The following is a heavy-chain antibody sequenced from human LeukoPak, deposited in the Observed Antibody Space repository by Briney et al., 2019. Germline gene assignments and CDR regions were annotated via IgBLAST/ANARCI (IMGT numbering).Heavy chain of an antibody. J-gene: IGHJ4*02. CDR2: ISSSSSYI. D-gene: IGHD3-22*01. CDR3: VSRSYDSSGYYYGEFDY. V-gene: IGHV3-21*01. CDR1: GFTFSSYS. Sequence: GGSLRLSCAASGFTFSSYSMNWVRQAPGKGLEWVSSISSSSSYIYYADSVKGRFTISRDNAKNSLYLQMNSLRAEDTAVYYCVSRSYDSSGYYYGEFDYWGQGTLVTVSS.